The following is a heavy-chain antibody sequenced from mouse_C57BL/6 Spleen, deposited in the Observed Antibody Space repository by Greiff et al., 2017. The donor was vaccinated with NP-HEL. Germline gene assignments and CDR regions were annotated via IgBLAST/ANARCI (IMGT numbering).Heavy chain of an antibody. J-gene: IGHJ3*01. Sequence: VQLQQSGPELVKPGASVKMSCKASGYTFTDYNMHWVKQSHGKSLEWIGYINPNNGGTSYNQKFKGKATLTVNKSSSTAYMELRSLTSEDSAVYYCARAYYSNYVGFDYWGQGTLVTVSA. V-gene: IGHV1-22*01. D-gene: IGHD2-5*01. CDR1: GYTFTDYN. CDR2: INPNNGGT. CDR3: ARAYYSNYVGFDY.